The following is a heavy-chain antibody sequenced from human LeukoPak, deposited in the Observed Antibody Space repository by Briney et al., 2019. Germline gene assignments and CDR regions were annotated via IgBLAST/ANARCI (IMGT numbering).Heavy chain of an antibody. CDR2: INPNSGGT. Sequence: ASVKVSCKASGYTFTGYYMHWVRQAPGQGLEWMGRINPNSGGTNYAQKFQGRVTMTRDTSISTAYMELSRLRSDDTAVCYCARDPPQYYYDSSGYYYSDDYWGQGTLVTVSS. CDR3: ARDPPQYYYDSSGYYYSDDY. V-gene: IGHV1-2*06. J-gene: IGHJ4*02. D-gene: IGHD3-22*01. CDR1: GYTFTGYY.